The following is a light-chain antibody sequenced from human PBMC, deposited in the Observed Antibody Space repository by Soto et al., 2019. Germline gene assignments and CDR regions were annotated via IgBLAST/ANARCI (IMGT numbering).Light chain of an antibody. Sequence: QSVLTQPASVSGSPGQSITISCTGTSSDVGDYNYVSWYQQLPGKAPKVIIYEVSNRPSGVSNRFSASKSGITASLTISALQAEDEADYYCSSYTSSSSYVFGTATKVTVL. CDR2: EVS. CDR3: SSYTSSSSYV. V-gene: IGLV2-14*01. J-gene: IGLJ1*01. CDR1: SSDVGDYNY.